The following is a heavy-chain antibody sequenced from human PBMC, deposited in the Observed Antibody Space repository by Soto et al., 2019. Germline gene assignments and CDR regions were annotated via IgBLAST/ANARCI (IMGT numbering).Heavy chain of an antibody. J-gene: IGHJ6*02. Sequence: QVQLVQSGAEVKEPGASVKVTCKASGYTVTGYQMHWVRQAPGQGLEWMGIINPSGGSTSYAQKIQGRVTVTRDWSTGTVYMEVSSLRSDDTAVYYCAGDWGFWSGPYGMDVWGQGTTVTVSS. D-gene: IGHD3-3*01. V-gene: IGHV1-46*01. CDR3: AGDWGFWSGPYGMDV. CDR2: INPSGGST. CDR1: GYTVTGYQ.